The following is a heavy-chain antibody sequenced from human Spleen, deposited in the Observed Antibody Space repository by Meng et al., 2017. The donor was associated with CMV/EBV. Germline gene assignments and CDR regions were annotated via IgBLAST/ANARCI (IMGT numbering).Heavy chain of an antibody. J-gene: IGHJ6*02. CDR1: GGSISSGDYY. D-gene: IGHD3-3*01. CDR3: ARHKYDFWSGYSNYGMDV. V-gene: IGHV4-30-4*08. CDR2: IYYSGGT. Sequence: SETLSLTCTVSGGSISSGDYYWSWIRQPPGKGLEWIGYIYYSGGTYYNPSLKSRLTISVDTSKNQFSLKLSSVTAADTAVYYCARHKYDFWSGYSNYGMDVWGQGTTVTVSS.